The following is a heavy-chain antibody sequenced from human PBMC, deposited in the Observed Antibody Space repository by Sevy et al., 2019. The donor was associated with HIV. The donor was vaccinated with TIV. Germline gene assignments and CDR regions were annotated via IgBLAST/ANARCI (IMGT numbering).Heavy chain of an antibody. CDR1: GFDFSIYC. CDR2: LSFGCGEI. Sequence: GGSLRLSCAASGFDFSIYCMSWVRQAPGKGLEWVSTLSFGCGEINYAYSVKGRFTISRDNSKSSVYLQMNNMRVEDTAVYYCAREGCTKPHDYWGQGTLVTVSS. D-gene: IGHD2-8*01. CDR3: AREGCTKPHDY. J-gene: IGHJ4*02. V-gene: IGHV3-23*01.